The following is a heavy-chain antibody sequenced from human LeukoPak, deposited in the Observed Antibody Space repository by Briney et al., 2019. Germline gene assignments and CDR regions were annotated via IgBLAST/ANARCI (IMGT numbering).Heavy chain of an antibody. CDR2: TYYRSKWYN. D-gene: IGHD5-18*01. J-gene: IGHJ5*02. CDR3: ARGSWIHPSWFDP. CDR1: GDSVSSNSAA. V-gene: IGHV6-1*01. Sequence: SQTLSLTCALSGDSVSSNSAAWNWIRQSPSSGLEWLGRTYYRSKWYNDYAVSVKSRISINPDTSKNQFSLQLNSVTPEDTAVYYCARGSWIHPSWFDPWGQGTLVTVSS.